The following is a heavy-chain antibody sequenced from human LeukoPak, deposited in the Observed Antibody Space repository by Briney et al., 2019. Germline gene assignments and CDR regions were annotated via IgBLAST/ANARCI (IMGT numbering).Heavy chain of an antibody. Sequence: GGSLRLSCAASGFTFSSYSMNWVRQAPGKGLEWVSYISSSSSTIYYADSVKGRFTISRDNSKNTLYLQMNSLRAEDTAVYYCAKFYCSGGSCFDYWGQGTLVTVSS. CDR2: ISSSSSTI. CDR1: GFTFSSYS. J-gene: IGHJ4*02. V-gene: IGHV3-48*01. CDR3: AKFYCSGGSCFDY. D-gene: IGHD2-15*01.